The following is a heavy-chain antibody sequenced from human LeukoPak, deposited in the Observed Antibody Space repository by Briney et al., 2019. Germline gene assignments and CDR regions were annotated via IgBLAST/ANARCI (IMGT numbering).Heavy chain of an antibody. Sequence: ASVKVSCKASGYTFTSYGISWVRQAPGQGLEWMGWISAYNGNTNYAQKLQGRVTITTDTSTSTAYMELRSLRSDDTAVYYCARDYGPTHYYGSGTLLSPDYWGQGTLVTVPS. CDR1: GYTFTSYG. CDR3: ARDYGPTHYYGSGTLLSPDY. CDR2: ISAYNGNT. J-gene: IGHJ4*02. D-gene: IGHD3-10*01. V-gene: IGHV1-18*01.